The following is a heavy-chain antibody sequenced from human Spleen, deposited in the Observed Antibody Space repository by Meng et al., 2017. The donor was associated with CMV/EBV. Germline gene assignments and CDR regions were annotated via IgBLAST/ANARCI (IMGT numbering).Heavy chain of an antibody. J-gene: IGHJ4*02. CDR1: GFTFSSYW. CDR3: VRNSGFDY. CDR2: IRSKAYGGTT. V-gene: IGHV3-49*04. Sequence: GESLKISCAASGFTFSSYWMSWVRQAPGKGLEWVGFIRSKAYGGTTEYAASVKGRFTISRDDSKSIAYLQMNSLKTEDTAVYYCVRNSGFDYWGQGTLVTVSS. D-gene: IGHD4-23*01.